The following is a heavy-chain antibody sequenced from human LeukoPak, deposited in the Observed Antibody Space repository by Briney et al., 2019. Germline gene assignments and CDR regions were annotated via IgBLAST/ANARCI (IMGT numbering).Heavy chain of an antibody. Sequence: SETLSLTCIVSGGSISSYYWSWIRQPPGKGLEWIGYIYYSGSTNYNPSLGGRVTISVDTSKNQFSLKLSSVAAADTAVYYCARAGYSYGYNYYYYYMDVWGKGTTVTVSS. CDR3: ARAGYSYGYNYYYYYMDV. CDR2: IYYSGST. V-gene: IGHV4-59*01. J-gene: IGHJ6*03. D-gene: IGHD5-18*01. CDR1: GGSISSYY.